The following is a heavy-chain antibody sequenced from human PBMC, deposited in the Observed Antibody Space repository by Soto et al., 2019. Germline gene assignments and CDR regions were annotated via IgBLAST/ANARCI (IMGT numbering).Heavy chain of an antibody. D-gene: IGHD3-9*01. Sequence: PGGSLRLSCAASGFTFSSYAMSWVRQAPGKGLEWVSAISGSGGSTYYADSVKGRFTISRDNSKNTLYLQMNSLRAEDTAVYYCAKARRYDILTGSDLDYWGQGTLVTVSS. V-gene: IGHV3-23*01. CDR2: ISGSGGST. CDR1: GFTFSSYA. J-gene: IGHJ4*02. CDR3: AKARRYDILTGSDLDY.